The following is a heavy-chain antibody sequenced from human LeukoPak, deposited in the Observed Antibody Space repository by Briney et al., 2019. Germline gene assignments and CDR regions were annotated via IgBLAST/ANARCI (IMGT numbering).Heavy chain of an antibody. CDR1: GFTFSDYY. CDR2: ISSSGDTM. D-gene: IGHD1-7*01. V-gene: IGHV3-11*04. J-gene: IGHJ4*02. Sequence: IPGGSLRLSCAASGFTFSDYYMSWIRQAPGKGLEWVSYISSSGDTMFYSDSVKGRFTIFRDNAKKSLFLEINSLRAEDAAIYYCARVMGNYASDYWGQGALVTVSS. CDR3: ARVMGNYASDY.